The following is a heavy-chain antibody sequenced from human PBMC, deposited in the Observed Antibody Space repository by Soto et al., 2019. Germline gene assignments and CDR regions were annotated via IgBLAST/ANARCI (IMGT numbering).Heavy chain of an antibody. J-gene: IGHJ6*02. CDR2: IYDTGISGYTPST. Sequence: PSETLSLTSTVSGGSITSSYWSWLRRPPGKGLEWIAYIYDTGISGYTPSTSYNPSLKSRVTMSVDTSKSQFSLKLTSVTAADTAVYYCARGEGAFFYYVLDVWGQWMTVTVSS. CDR3: ARGEGAFFYYVLDV. CDR1: GGSITSSY. D-gene: IGHD3-10*01. V-gene: IGHV4-59*01.